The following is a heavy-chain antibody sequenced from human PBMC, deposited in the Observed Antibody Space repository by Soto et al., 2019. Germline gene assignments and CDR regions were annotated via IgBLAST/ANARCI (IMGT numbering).Heavy chain of an antibody. CDR3: AKGRSVSWIAGPPPYWFNP. Sequence: EVQLLESGGGLVQPGGSQRLSCAASGFTFGDYVMNWVRQAPGKGLEWVSSIGGRDGSTYYAGSVKGRFTISRDNSRSMMFLQMDGLRGEDTAVYYWAKGRSVSWIAGPPPYWFNPWGRGTLVTVSS. CDR1: GFTFGDYV. J-gene: IGHJ5*02. D-gene: IGHD6-13*01. CDR2: IGGRDGST. V-gene: IGHV3-23*01.